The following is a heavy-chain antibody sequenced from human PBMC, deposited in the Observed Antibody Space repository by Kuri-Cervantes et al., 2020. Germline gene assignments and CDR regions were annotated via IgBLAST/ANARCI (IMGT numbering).Heavy chain of an antibody. CDR1: QFTFSEHW. Sequence: GGSLRLSCAASQFTFSEHWISWVRQAPGKGLVWVSRVSGDGSGTSYADSVKGRFTISRDNAKNTLYLQMNSLRAEDTAVYYCARDTVTTFRFSYYYYGMDVWGQGTTVTVSS. CDR2: VSGDGSGT. V-gene: IGHV3-74*01. J-gene: IGHJ6*02. CDR3: ARDTVTTFRFSYYYYGMDV. D-gene: IGHD4-17*01.